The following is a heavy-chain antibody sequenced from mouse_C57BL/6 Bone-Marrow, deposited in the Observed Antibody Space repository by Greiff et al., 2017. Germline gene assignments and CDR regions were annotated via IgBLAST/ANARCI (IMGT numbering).Heavy chain of an antibody. D-gene: IGHD1-1*01. CDR2: IGPGSGST. J-gene: IGHJ4*01. Sequence: VKLQESGAELVKPGASVKISCKASGYTFTDYYINWVKQRPGQGLEWIGKIGPGSGSTYYNEKFKGKATLTADKSSSTAYMQLSSLTSEDSAVYFCARGKDFYYLVYYAMDYWGQGTSVTVSS. V-gene: IGHV1-77*01. CDR1: GYTFTDYY. CDR3: ARGKDFYYLVYYAMDY.